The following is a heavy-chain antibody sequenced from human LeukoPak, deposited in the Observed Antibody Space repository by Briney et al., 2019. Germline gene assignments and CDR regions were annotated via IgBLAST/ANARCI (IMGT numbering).Heavy chain of an antibody. CDR3: ARRYGDYGEY. J-gene: IGHJ4*02. CDR2: MYPGDSDI. CDR1: GYSFPDYW. V-gene: IGHV5-51*01. D-gene: IGHD4-17*01. Sequence: GESLKISCKASGYSFPDYWIGWVRQMPGKVLYWMGIMYPGDSDIIYSPSFQGQVTISADKSISTAYLQWSSLEASDTAMYYCARRYGDYGEYWGQGTLVTVSS.